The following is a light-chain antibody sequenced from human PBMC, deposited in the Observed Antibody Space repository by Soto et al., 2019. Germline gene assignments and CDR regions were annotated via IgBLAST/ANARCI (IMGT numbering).Light chain of an antibody. Sequence: ENVLTQSPGTLSLSPGERATLSCRASQSVSSSYLAWYQQKPGQAPRLLIYGASSRATGIPDRFSGSGSGTDFTLTISRLEPEDFGVYYCQQYGSSPRTFGQGTKVEIK. V-gene: IGKV3-20*01. CDR1: QSVSSSY. CDR2: GAS. CDR3: QQYGSSPRT. J-gene: IGKJ1*01.